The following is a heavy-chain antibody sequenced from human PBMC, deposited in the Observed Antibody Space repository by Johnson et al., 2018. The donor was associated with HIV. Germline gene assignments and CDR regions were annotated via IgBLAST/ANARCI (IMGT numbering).Heavy chain of an antibody. CDR2: ISWNSGSI. V-gene: IGHV3-9*01. CDR3: TKEFTYYYDSSGYSDAFDI. Sequence: VQLVESGGGLVQPGRSLRLSCAASGFTFDDYAMHWVRQAPGKGLEWVSGISWNSGSIGYADSVKGRFTISIDNAKNSLYLQMISLRAEDTALYYCTKEFTYYYDSSGYSDAFDIWGQGTMVTVSS. D-gene: IGHD3-22*01. CDR1: GFTFDDYA. J-gene: IGHJ3*02.